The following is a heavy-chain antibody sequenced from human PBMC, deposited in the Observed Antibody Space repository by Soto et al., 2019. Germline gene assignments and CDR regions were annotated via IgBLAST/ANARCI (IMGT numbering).Heavy chain of an antibody. Sequence: QVQLQESGPGLVKPSQTLSLTCTVSGGSISSGGYYWSWIRQHPGKGLEWIGYIYYSGSTYYNPPLKSRVTISVETSKNQFSLKRSSVTAADTAVYYCARAGPGSVVTVLCYWGQGTLVTVSS. V-gene: IGHV4-31*03. D-gene: IGHD2-15*01. J-gene: IGHJ4*02. CDR1: GGSISSGGYY. CDR2: IYYSGST. CDR3: ARAGPGSVVTVLCY.